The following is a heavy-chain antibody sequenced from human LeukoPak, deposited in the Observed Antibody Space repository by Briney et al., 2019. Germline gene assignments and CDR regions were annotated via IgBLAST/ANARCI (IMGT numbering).Heavy chain of an antibody. V-gene: IGHV3-48*04. CDR1: GFTFSSYS. D-gene: IGHD3-22*01. CDR2: ISSSGSSI. J-gene: IGHJ3*02. Sequence: GGSLRLSCAASGFTFSSYSMNWVRQAPGKGLEWVSYISSSGSSIYYADSVKGRFTISRDNAKNSLCLQMNSLRAEDTAVYYCARQYYYDTSGYDAFDIWGQGTMVTVSS. CDR3: ARQYYYDTSGYDAFDI.